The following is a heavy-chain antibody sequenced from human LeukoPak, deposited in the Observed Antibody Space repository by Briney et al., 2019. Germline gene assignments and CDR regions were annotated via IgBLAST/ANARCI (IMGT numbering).Heavy chain of an antibody. CDR3: ARVDIASSDY. CDR1: GFTFSRNS. CDR2: IKVDGREK. Sequence: PGRCLRLACAAYGFTFSRNSMDWVSQAAGKGMEWLTNIKVDGREKNYVESVKGRFTISRDKANNSMYLEINSQRARHLAVSYCARVDIASSDYWGQGTLVTVSS. J-gene: IGHJ4*02. D-gene: IGHD2-15*01. V-gene: IGHV3-7*01.